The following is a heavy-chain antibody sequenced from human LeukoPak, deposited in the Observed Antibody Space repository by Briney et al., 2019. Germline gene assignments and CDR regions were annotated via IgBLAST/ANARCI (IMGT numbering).Heavy chain of an antibody. CDR2: IYHTGNT. V-gene: IGHV4-4*02. CDR3: ASQRRYYDILTGYYRPENWFDP. Sequence: PSGTLSLTCAVSGDSISSNNWWNWVRQPPGKGLEWIGEIYHTGNTNYNPSLKSRVTISVDTSKNQFSLKLSSVTAADTAVYYCASQRRYYDILTGYYRPENWFDPWGQGTLVTVSS. J-gene: IGHJ5*02. D-gene: IGHD3-9*01. CDR1: GDSISSNNW.